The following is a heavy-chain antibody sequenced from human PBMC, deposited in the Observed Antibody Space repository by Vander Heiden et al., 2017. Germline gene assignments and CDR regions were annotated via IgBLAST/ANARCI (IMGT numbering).Heavy chain of an antibody. CDR2: IYSSGSI. Sequence: CNVSGGSINYFYWSWVRQPAGKTLEWIGRIYSSGSINDNPSLRSRTILSIDTSKKQFSLRMLSVTAADTAMYCCARDLGGSDVIWGQGILVTVSS. J-gene: IGHJ4*02. CDR1: GGSINYFY. CDR3: ARDLGGSDVI. V-gene: IGHV4-4*07. D-gene: IGHD1-26*01.